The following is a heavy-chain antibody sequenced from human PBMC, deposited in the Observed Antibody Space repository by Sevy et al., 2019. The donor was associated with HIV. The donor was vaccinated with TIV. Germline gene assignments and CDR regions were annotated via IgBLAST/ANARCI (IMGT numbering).Heavy chain of an antibody. J-gene: IGHJ4*02. V-gene: IGHV3-23*01. CDR1: GFTFSKYS. CDR3: PGEACTNPHDY. Sequence: GGSLRLSCAASGFTFSKYSMSWVRQPPGKGLGWVSTLSFGCGEINYDDSVKGRLTISRDNSTSSVYLLMNNLRAEDTAVYYCPGEACTNPHDYWGQGTLVTVSS. D-gene: IGHD2-8*01. CDR2: LSFGCGEI.